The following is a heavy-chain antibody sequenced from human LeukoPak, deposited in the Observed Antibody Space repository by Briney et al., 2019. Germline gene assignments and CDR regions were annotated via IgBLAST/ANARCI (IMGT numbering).Heavy chain of an antibody. CDR2: INPNSGGT. J-gene: IGHJ4*02. D-gene: IGHD6-19*01. Sequence: GASVKVSCKASGYTFTGYYMHWVRQAPGQGLEWMGWINPNSGGTNYAQKFQGRVTMTRDTSISTAYMELSRLRSDDTAVYYCARGLGSGWYSGEDYWGQGTLVTVSS. CDR3: ARGLGSGWYSGEDY. V-gene: IGHV1-2*02. CDR1: GYTFTGYY.